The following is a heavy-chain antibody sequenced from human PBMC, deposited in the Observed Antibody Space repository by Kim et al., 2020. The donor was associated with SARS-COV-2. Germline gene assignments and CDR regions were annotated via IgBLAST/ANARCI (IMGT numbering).Heavy chain of an antibody. V-gene: IGHV5-51*01. CDR2: IYPGDSDT. CDR1: GYSFTSYW. D-gene: IGHD3-22*01. CDR3: ARRGGASDSSGYYLFNWFDP. Sequence: GESLKISCKGSGYSFTSYWIGWVRQMPGKGLEWMGIIYPGDSDTRYSPSFQGQVTISADKSISTAYLQWSSLKASDTAMYYCARRGGASDSSGYYLFNWFDPWGQGTLVTVSS. J-gene: IGHJ5*02.